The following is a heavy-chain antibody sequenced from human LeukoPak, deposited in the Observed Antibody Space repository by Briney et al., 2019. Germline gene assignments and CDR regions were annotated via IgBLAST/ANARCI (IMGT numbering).Heavy chain of an antibody. CDR1: GGSVSSGGYY. Sequence: PSETLSLTCTVSGGSVSSGGYYWSWIRQPPGKGLEWIGYIYYSGSTNYNPSLKSRVTISVDTSKNQFSLKLSSVTAADTAVYYCARGLDSSGSGSDYWGQGTLVTVSS. V-gene: IGHV4-61*08. J-gene: IGHJ4*02. CDR2: IYYSGST. D-gene: IGHD3-22*01. CDR3: ARGLDSSGSGSDY.